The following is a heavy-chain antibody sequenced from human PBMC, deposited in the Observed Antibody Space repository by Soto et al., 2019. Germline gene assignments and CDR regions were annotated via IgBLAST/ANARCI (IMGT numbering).Heavy chain of an antibody. D-gene: IGHD6-19*01. Sequence: EVQLVESGGGLVQPGRSLRLSCAASGFTFDDYAMHWVRQAPGKGLEWVSGISWNSGSIGYADSVKGRFTISRDNAKNSLYLQMNSLRAEDTALYYCAKDKQWLVSRPYFDYWGQGTLVTVSS. J-gene: IGHJ4*02. CDR1: GFTFDDYA. CDR2: ISWNSGSI. V-gene: IGHV3-9*01. CDR3: AKDKQWLVSRPYFDY.